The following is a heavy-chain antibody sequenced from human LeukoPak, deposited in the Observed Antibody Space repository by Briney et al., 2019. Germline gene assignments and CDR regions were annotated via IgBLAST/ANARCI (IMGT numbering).Heavy chain of an antibody. CDR2: IYYSGST. J-gene: IGHJ5*02. CDR1: GGSISSHY. Sequence: PSETLSLTCTVSGGSISSHYWSWIRQPPGKGLEWIGYIYYSGSTNYNPSLKSRVTISVDTSKNQFSLKLSSVTAADTAVYYCARVAWGYCGGGSCYPGWFDPWGQGTLVTVSS. V-gene: IGHV4-59*11. CDR3: ARVAWGYCGGGSCYPGWFDP. D-gene: IGHD2-15*01.